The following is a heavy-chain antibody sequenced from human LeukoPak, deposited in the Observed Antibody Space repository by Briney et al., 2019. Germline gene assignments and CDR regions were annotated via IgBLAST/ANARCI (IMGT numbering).Heavy chain of an antibody. CDR2: IRYDGSNK. CDR3: AKYDILTGTQKE. D-gene: IGHD3-9*01. CDR1: GFTFSNYG. V-gene: IGHV3-30*02. J-gene: IGHJ4*02. Sequence: GGSLRLSCAASGFTFSNYGMHWVRQAPGKGLEWVAFIRYDGSNKYYADSVKGRFTISRDNSKNTVYLQMNSLRAEDTAVYYCAKYDILTGTQKEWGQGTVVTVSS.